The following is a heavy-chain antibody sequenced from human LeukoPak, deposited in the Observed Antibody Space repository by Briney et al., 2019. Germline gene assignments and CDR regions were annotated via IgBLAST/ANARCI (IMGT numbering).Heavy chain of an antibody. V-gene: IGHV3-48*03. CDR2: IDTSGGDI. D-gene: IGHD3-9*01. CDR1: GFIFSRDE. J-gene: IGHJ6*02. CDR3: ARASRLDYHYGMDV. Sequence: PGGSLRLSCAASGFIFSRDEMNWVRQAPGKGLEWVSYIDTSGGDIYYADSVKGRFTISRDNAKNSVYLQMYGLRVEDTAVYYCARASRLDYHYGMDVWGQGTTVTVSS.